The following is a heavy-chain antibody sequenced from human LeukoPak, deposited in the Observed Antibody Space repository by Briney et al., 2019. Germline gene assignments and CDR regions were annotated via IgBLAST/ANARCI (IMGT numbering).Heavy chain of an antibody. V-gene: IGHV3-15*01. J-gene: IGHJ4*02. CDR3: TTDYRGYDIYDY. CDR2: IKSKTDGGTT. CDR1: GFTFSSYW. D-gene: IGHD5-12*01. Sequence: VGSLRLSCAASGFTFSSYWMSWVRQAPGKGLEWVARIKSKTDGGTTDYAAPVKGRFTISSDDSKNTLYLQMNSLKTEDTAVYYCTTDYRGYDIYDYWGQGTLVTVSS.